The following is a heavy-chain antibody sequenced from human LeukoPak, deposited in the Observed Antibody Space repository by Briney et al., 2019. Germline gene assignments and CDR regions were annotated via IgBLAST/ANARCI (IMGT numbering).Heavy chain of an antibody. D-gene: IGHD6-6*01. CDR2: ISSDGTTT. V-gene: IGHV3-23*01. CDR1: GLSFGSYT. Sequence: GVSLRLSCAPSGLSFGSYTMTWVRQAPGKGLEWVAAISSDGTTTNYADSVKGRFTISRENTLYLQMDSLRAEDTATYYCAKTTLSPHRSSSGPRRGSLSYYYYMDVWGGGTTVTVSS. CDR3: AKTTLSPHRSSSGPRRGSLSYYYYMDV. J-gene: IGHJ6*03.